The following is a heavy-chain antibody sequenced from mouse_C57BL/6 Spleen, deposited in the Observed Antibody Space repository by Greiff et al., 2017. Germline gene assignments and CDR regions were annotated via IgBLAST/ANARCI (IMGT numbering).Heavy chain of an antibody. V-gene: IGHV1-26*01. J-gene: IGHJ4*01. CDR2: INPNNGGT. CDR3: ARAAEGAMDY. Sequence: QLQQSGPELVKPGASVKISCKASGYTFTDYYMNWVKQSHGKSLEWIGDINPNNGGTSYNQKFKGKATLTVDKSSSTAYMELRSLTSEDSAVYYCARAAEGAMDYWGQGTSVTVSS. CDR1: GYTFTDYY.